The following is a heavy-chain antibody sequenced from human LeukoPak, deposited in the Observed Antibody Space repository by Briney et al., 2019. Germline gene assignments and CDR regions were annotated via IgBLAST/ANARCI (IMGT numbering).Heavy chain of an antibody. CDR1: GFTITAYA. CDR3: AKDPNGDYVGAFDT. Sequence: GGSLRLSCAASGFTITAYAMSWVRRSPGKGLEWVSGIGITSEYIHYADSVKGRFTISRDNSKNTVYLEMSSLRAEDAAVYYCAKDPNGDYVGAFDTWGQGTMVIVSS. V-gene: IGHV3-23*01. CDR2: IGITSEYI. D-gene: IGHD4-17*01. J-gene: IGHJ3*02.